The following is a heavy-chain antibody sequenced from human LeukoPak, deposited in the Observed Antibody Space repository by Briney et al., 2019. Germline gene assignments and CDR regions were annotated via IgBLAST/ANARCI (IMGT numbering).Heavy chain of an antibody. J-gene: IGHJ3*02. Sequence: GGSLRLSCAASGFTFSSYAMSWVRQAPGKGLEWVSAISGSGGGTYYADSVKGRFTISRDNSKNTLYLQMNSLRAEDTAVYYCAKGGVLIVVVPAAQDDAFDIWGQGTMVTVSS. CDR1: GFTFSSYA. V-gene: IGHV3-23*01. CDR2: ISGSGGGT. D-gene: IGHD2-2*01. CDR3: AKGGVLIVVVPAAQDDAFDI.